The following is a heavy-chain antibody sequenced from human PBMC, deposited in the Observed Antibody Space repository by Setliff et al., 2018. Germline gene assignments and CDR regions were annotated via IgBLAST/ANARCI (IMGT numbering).Heavy chain of an antibody. CDR3: ARAYYYGSGNSHKYYMDV. D-gene: IGHD3-10*01. CDR2: FYHSGSM. CDR1: GGSISSSY. J-gene: IGHJ6*03. V-gene: IGHV4-4*09. Sequence: SETLSLTCTVSGGSISSSYWSWIRQPPGKGLEWIGYFYHSGSMNYNPSLKGRVTMSVDTSNNQLSLKLTSVSAADTAVYYCARAYYYGSGNSHKYYMDVWGKGTAVTVS.